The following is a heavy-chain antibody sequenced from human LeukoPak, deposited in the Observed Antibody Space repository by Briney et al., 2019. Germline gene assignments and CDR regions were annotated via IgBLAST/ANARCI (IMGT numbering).Heavy chain of an antibody. D-gene: IGHD1-1*01. CDR2: IYYSGST. Sequence: SETLSHTCTVSGGSISSSYWSWIRQPPGKGLEWIGYIYYSGSTNYNPSLKSRVTISVDTSKNQFSLKLSSVTAADTAVYYCARTETTYYFDYWGQGTLVTVSS. V-gene: IGHV4-59*01. J-gene: IGHJ4*02. CDR3: ARTETTYYFDY. CDR1: GGSISSSY.